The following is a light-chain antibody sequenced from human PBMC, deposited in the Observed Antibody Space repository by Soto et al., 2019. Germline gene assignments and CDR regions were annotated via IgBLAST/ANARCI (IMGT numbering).Light chain of an antibody. CDR2: RGS. CDR3: QQYNTWPIT. V-gene: IGKV3-15*01. Sequence: EVLMTQSPDTLYVSPGERVTLSCRASQSISDKLAWYQQKPGQGPRLLVYRGSIRTLGIPARFSGSESGTEFTLTISSLQSDDFAVDYCQQYNTWPITFGQGTRLEIK. J-gene: IGKJ5*01. CDR1: QSISDK.